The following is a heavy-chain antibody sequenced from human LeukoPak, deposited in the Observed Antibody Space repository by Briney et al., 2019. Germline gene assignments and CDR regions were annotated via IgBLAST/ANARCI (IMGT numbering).Heavy chain of an antibody. J-gene: IGHJ4*02. V-gene: IGHV3-74*01. CDR2: ISSDGSST. CDR1: GFTFSSYW. CDR3: ARALPPSVNTPWK. Sequence: GGSLRLSCAASGFTFSSYWMHWVRQAPGKGLVWVSRISSDGSSTSYADSVKGRFTIFRDNAKNTLYLQMNSLGAEDTAVYYCARALPPSVNTPWKWGLGTQVTVSS. D-gene: IGHD1-1*01.